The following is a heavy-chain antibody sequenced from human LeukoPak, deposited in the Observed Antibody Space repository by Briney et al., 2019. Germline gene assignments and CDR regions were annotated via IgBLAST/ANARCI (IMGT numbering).Heavy chain of an antibody. CDR2: ISYDGSNK. Sequence: GGSLRLSCAASGFTFSSYAMHWVRQAPGKGLEWVAVISYDGSNKYYADSVKGRFTISRDNSKNTLYLQMNSLRAEDTAVYYCARAFAAMVRGVRELYYMDVWGKGTTVTVSS. D-gene: IGHD3-10*01. CDR1: GFTFSSYA. CDR3: ARAFAAMVRGVRELYYMDV. J-gene: IGHJ6*03. V-gene: IGHV3-30*04.